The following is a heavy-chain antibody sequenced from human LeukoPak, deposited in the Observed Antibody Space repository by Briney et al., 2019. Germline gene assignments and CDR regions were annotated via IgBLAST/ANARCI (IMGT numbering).Heavy chain of an antibody. V-gene: IGHV4-59*01. CDR1: GGSISSYY. Sequence: SETLSHTCTASGGSISSYYWSWIRQPPGKGLEWIGYIYYSGSTNYNPSLKSRVTISVDTSKNQFSLKLSSVTAADTAVYYCARDIAEGYYYYYMDVWGKGTTVTVSS. D-gene: IGHD6-13*01. CDR3: ARDIAEGYYYYYMDV. J-gene: IGHJ6*03. CDR2: IYYSGST.